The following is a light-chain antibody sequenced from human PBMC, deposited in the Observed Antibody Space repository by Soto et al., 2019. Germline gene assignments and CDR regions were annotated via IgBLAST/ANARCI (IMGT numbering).Light chain of an antibody. J-gene: IGKJ3*01. CDR3: QQYNKWPLFT. CDR1: LSVGSN. V-gene: IGKV3-15*01. Sequence: EAVLTQSPATLSVSPGERATLSCRASLSVGSNLAWYPQRPGQAPRLLIYGASTRATGIPVRISGSGSGTEFTLTISSLQSEDFGVYYCQQYNKWPLFTFGPGTRVDMK. CDR2: GAS.